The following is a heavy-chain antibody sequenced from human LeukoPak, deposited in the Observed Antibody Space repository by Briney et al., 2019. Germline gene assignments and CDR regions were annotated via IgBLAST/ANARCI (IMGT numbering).Heavy chain of an antibody. CDR3: ARSRNDILTFDYYYYYMDV. Sequence: SETLSLTCTVSGGSISSGGYYWSWIRQHPGKGLEWIGYIYYSGSTYYNPSLKSRVTISVDTSKNQFSLKLSSVTAADTAVYYCARSRNDILTFDYYYYYMDVWGKGSTVTVSS. V-gene: IGHV4-31*03. J-gene: IGHJ6*03. CDR2: IYYSGST. D-gene: IGHD3-9*01. CDR1: GGSISSGGYY.